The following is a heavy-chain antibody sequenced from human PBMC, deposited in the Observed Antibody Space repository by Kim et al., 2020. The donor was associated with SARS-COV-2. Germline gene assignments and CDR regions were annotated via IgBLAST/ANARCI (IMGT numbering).Heavy chain of an antibody. V-gene: IGHV4-39*01. CDR2: IYYSGST. Sequence: SETLSLTCTVSGGSISSSSYYWGWIRQPPGKGLEWIGSIYYSGSTYYNPSLKSRVTISVDTSKNQFSLKLSSVTAADTAVYYCARVNSGYDKLSHYYYGMDVWGQGTTVTVSS. CDR3: ARVNSGYDKLSHYYYGMDV. CDR1: GGSISSSSYY. D-gene: IGHD5-12*01. J-gene: IGHJ6*02.